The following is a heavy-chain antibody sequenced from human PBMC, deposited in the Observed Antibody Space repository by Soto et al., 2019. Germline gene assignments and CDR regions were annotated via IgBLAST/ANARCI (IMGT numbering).Heavy chain of an antibody. CDR2: FDPEDGET. D-gene: IGHD3-22*01. J-gene: IGHJ4*02. CDR1: GYTFTGYY. CDR3: ATGMKWLPFDY. Sequence: ASVKVSCTASGYTFTGYYMHWVRQAPGEGLEWMGGFDPEDGETNYAQKFQGRVTMTEDTSTDTAYMELSSLRSEDTAVYYCATGMKWLPFDYWGQGTLVTVSS. V-gene: IGHV1-24*01.